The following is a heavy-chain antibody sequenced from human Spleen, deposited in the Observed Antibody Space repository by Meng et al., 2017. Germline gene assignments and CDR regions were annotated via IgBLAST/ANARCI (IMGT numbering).Heavy chain of an antibody. D-gene: IGHD4-23*01. CDR1: GYIFSNHA. CDR2: INAGNGNT. CDR3: ARGIWSLPKIAYYFDF. V-gene: IGHV1-3*01. J-gene: IGHJ4*02. Sequence: QVQHVQSGAEVKKPGASVRLSFKASGYIFSNHAIHWVRQAPGQRLEWMGWINAGNGNTKYSQKFQGRVTITRDTSATTAYMELSSLTSEDTAVYYCARGIWSLPKIAYYFDFWGQGTLVTVSS.